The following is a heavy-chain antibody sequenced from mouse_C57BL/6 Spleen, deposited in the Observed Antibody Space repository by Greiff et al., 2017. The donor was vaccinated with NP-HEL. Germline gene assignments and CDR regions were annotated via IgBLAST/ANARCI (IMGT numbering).Heavy chain of an antibody. CDR1: GYTFTSYW. CDR3: ARWGSNFSMDY. D-gene: IGHD2-5*01. J-gene: IGHJ4*01. Sequence: QVQLQQSGAELVMPGASVKLSCKASGYTFTSYWMHWVKQRPGQGLEWIGEIDPSDSYTNYNQKFKGKSTLTVDKSSSTAYMQLSSLTSEDSAVYYCARWGSNFSMDYWGQGTSVTVSS. V-gene: IGHV1-69*01. CDR2: IDPSDSYT.